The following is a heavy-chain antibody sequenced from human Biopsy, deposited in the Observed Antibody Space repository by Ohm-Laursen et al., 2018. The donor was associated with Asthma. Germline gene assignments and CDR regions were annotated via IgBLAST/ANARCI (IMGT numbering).Heavy chain of an antibody. CDR1: GGYLTGHY. CDR3: VSPPGY. CDR2: IDQSGYT. V-gene: IGHV4-34*01. J-gene: IGHJ4*02. Sequence: SDTLSLTCTVYGGYLTGHYWNWIRQPPGKGLEWIGEIDQSGYTNYNPSLKSRVTLSVDASKNQFSLKLTSVTAADTAVYYCVSPPGYWGQGTRVTVSS.